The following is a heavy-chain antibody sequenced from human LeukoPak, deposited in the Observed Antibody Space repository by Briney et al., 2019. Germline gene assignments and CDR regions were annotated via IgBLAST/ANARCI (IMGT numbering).Heavy chain of an antibody. Sequence: GGSLRLSCAASGFTFSSYGMHWVRQAPGKGLEWVAFIRYDGSNKYYADSLKGRFTISRDNAKNSLYLQMNSLRGEDTAVYYCARDLLGYNYHYMDVWGKGTTVTVSS. CDR2: IRYDGSNK. V-gene: IGHV3-30*02. J-gene: IGHJ6*03. CDR3: ARDLLGYNYHYMDV. D-gene: IGHD3-16*02. CDR1: GFTFSSYG.